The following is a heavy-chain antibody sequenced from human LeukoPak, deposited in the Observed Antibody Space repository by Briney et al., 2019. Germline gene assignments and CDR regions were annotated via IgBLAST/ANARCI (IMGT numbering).Heavy chain of an antibody. CDR1: GFTFSYYA. J-gene: IGHJ4*02. Sequence: GGSLRLSCAASGFTFSYYAMSWVRQAPGMGLEWVSSISGGGVSTYYADSVKGRFTISGDNSRNTLYLQMNSLRADDTAVYYCAKEQQRGFDYWGQGTLVTVSS. V-gene: IGHV3-23*01. CDR3: AKEQQRGFDY. CDR2: ISGGGVST. D-gene: IGHD6-13*01.